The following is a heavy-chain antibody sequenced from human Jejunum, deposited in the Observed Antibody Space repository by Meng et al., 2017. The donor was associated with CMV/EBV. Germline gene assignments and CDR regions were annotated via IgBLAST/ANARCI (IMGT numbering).Heavy chain of an antibody. V-gene: IGHV4-59*02. CDR3: ARGAVALGP. D-gene: IGHD5-12*01. CDR1: NASVSSYD. Sequence: QVQLRESGPGLVKPSETLSLMCSVTNASVSSYDWSWIRQSPGKGLEWIGYVXNGGNSNNNPSLKSRLTMSLDTSKNEFSLTLTSVTAADTAVYYCARGAVALGPWGPGTLVTVSS. CDR2: VXNGGNS. J-gene: IGHJ5*02.